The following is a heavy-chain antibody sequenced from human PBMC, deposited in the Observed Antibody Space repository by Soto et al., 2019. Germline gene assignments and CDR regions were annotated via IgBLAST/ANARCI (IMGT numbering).Heavy chain of an antibody. D-gene: IGHD3-16*01. CDR2: ISYDGSNK. Sequence: GGSLRLSCAASGFTFSSYAMHWVRQAPGKGLEWVAVISYDGSNKYYADSMKGRLTISRDNAQNSLYLQIHSLRVEDTAVYYCARGGYPRFWGQGTLVTVSS. J-gene: IGHJ4*02. CDR1: GFTFSSYA. CDR3: ARGGYPRF. V-gene: IGHV3-30-3*01.